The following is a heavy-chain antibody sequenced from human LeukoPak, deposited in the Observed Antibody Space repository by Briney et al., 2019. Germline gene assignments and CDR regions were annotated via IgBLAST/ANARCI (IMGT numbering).Heavy chain of an antibody. V-gene: IGHV1-69*13. J-gene: IGHJ4*02. Sequence: SVTVSCKASGGSFTNCPFHWVRQAPGQGLEWVGGIIPMFGSTDYAQKFQGRLTITADESTTTAYLEVSSLRSEDTAVYYCARAALGYCTNGVCQREFDYWGQGTLVTVSS. D-gene: IGHD2-8*01. CDR3: ARAALGYCTNGVCQREFDY. CDR1: GGSFTNCP. CDR2: IIPMFGST.